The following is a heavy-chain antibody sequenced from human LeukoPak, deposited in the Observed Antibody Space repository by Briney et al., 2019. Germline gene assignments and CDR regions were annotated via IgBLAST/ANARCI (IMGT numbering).Heavy chain of an antibody. CDR3: AKDAYSTTVNYFDY. Sequence: PGGSLRLSCAASGFTFSSYGMHWVRQAPGKGLEWVAFIRYDGSNKYYADSVKGRFTISRDNSKNTLYLQMNSLGAEDTAVYYCAKDAYSTTVNYFDYWGQGTLVTVSS. V-gene: IGHV3-30*02. CDR1: GFTFSSYG. J-gene: IGHJ4*02. CDR2: IRYDGSNK. D-gene: IGHD4-17*01.